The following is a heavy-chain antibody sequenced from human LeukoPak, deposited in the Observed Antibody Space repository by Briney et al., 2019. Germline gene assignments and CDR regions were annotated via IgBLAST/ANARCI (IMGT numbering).Heavy chain of an antibody. CDR2: IRYDGSSK. J-gene: IGHJ5*02. V-gene: IGHV3-30*02. Sequence: GGSLRLSCAASGFTFNSYGIHWVRQAPGKGLEWVAFIRYDGSSKYYVDSVKGRFTISRDNSKNTLYLQMNSLRAEDTAVYYCARVYCSSTSCYGNWFDPWGQGTLVNVSS. D-gene: IGHD2-2*01. CDR3: ARVYCSSTSCYGNWFDP. CDR1: GFTFNSYG.